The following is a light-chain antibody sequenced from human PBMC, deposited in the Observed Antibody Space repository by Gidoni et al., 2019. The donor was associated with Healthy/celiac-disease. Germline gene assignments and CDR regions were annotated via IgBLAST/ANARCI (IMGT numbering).Light chain of an antibody. Sequence: IVLTQSPATLSLSPGERATLSCRASQSVSSYLAWYQQKPGQAHRLLIYDASNRATGIPARFSGSGSGTDFTLTISSLEPEDFAVYYCQQRSNWPPSLTFGGGTKVEIK. V-gene: IGKV3-11*01. CDR2: DAS. CDR3: QQRSNWPPSLT. CDR1: QSVSSY. J-gene: IGKJ4*01.